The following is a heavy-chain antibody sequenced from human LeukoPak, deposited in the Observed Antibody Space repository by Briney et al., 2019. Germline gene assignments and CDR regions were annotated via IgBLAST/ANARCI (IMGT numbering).Heavy chain of an antibody. J-gene: IGHJ6*02. V-gene: IGHV3-21*01. D-gene: IGHD5/OR15-5a*01. CDR2: ISSSSSYI. CDR1: GFTFSSYA. Sequence: GGSLRLSCAASGFTFSSYAMSWVRQAPGKGLEWVSSISSSSSYIYYADSVKGRFTISRDNAKNSLYLQMNSLRAEDTAVYYCARSIYAYYGMVVWGQGTTVTVSS. CDR3: ARSIYAYYGMVV.